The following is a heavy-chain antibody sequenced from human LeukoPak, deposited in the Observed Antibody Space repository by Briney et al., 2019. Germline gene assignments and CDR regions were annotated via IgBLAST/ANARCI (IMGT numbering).Heavy chain of an antibody. D-gene: IGHD2-21*01. CDR1: GFTFSSYA. CDR3: ARDGVRAYCGGDCMDV. J-gene: IGHJ6*03. V-gene: IGHV3-66*01. Sequence: GGSLRLSCAASGFTFSSYAMSWVRQAPGKGLEWVSVIYSGGSTYYADSVKGRFTISRDNSKNTLYLQMNSLRAEDTAVYYCARDGVRAYCGGDCMDVWGKGTTVTISS. CDR2: IYSGGST.